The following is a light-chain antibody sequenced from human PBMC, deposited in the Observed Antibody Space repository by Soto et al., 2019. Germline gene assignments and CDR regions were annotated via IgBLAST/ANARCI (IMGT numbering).Light chain of an antibody. CDR3: QQYNGYSRT. CDR1: QSVTGR. Sequence: EIVITQSPATLSVSPGERATLSCRASQSVTGRLAWYQQKRGQAPRLLIYGASNRATGIPDRFSGSGSGTEFTLTISSMQPDDFATFYCQQYNGYSRTFGQGTKVDI. V-gene: IGKV3D-15*01. J-gene: IGKJ1*01. CDR2: GAS.